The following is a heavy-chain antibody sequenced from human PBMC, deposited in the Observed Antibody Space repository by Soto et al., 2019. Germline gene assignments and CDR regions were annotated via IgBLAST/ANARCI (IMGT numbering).Heavy chain of an antibody. CDR2: INPDNGDT. CDR1: GATFSGNF. Sequence: QVQLVQSGAEVREPGASVKVSCKPSGATFSGNFFHWVRQAPGQGLEWIGWINPDNGDTNYAQKFQDRVTMTRDTSISTAYMDLSRLRSDDTSVYFCTRDRSGAHFQYWGQGTLVTVSS. CDR3: TRDRSGAHFQY. J-gene: IGHJ4*02. D-gene: IGHD3-10*01. V-gene: IGHV1-2*02.